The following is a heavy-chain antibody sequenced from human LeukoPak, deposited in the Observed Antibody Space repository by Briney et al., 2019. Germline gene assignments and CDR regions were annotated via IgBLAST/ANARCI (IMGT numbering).Heavy chain of an antibody. V-gene: IGHV4-34*01. D-gene: IGHD3-22*01. J-gene: IGHJ4*02. CDR3: ARGVPPAYYYDSSGYYYYFDY. CDR1: GGSFSGYY. CDR2: INHSGST. Sequence: SETLSLTCAVYGGSFSGYYWSWIRQPPGKGLEWIGEINHSGSTNYNPSLKSPVTISEDTSKIQFTLKLSSVTAADTAVYYCARGVPPAYYYDSSGYYYYFDYWGQGTLVTVSS.